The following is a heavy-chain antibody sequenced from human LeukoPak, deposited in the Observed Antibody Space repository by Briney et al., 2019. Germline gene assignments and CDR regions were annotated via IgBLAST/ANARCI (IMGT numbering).Heavy chain of an antibody. CDR1: GFTFSSYA. J-gene: IGHJ4*02. D-gene: IGHD6-19*01. Sequence: PGGSLRLSCAASGFTFSSYAMSWVRQAPGKGLEWVSSISGSGTSTYYADSVKGRFTISRDNSKNTLYLQMNSLRAEDTAVYYCARTFYSSGTGVPIYYWGPGTLVTVSS. CDR3: ARTFYSSGTGVPIYY. CDR2: ISGSGTST. V-gene: IGHV3-23*01.